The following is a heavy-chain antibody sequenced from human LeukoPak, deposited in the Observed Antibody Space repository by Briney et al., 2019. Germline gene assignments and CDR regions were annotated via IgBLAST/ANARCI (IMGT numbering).Heavy chain of an antibody. CDR1: GFSFSSNW. D-gene: IGHD1-1*01. V-gene: IGHV3-7*01. CDR2: IKRDGSQK. J-gene: IGHJ5*02. Sequence: GGSLRLSCAAPGFSFSSNWMGWVRQAPGKGLEWVAHIKRDGSQKYYLDSVKGRFTISRDNARNSLYLQMNSLRVEDTAVYYCARLGLEVGGPNWFDPWGQGTLVTVSS. CDR3: ARLGLEVGGPNWFDP.